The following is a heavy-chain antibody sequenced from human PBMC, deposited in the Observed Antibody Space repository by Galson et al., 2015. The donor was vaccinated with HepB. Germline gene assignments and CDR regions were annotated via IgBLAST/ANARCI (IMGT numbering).Heavy chain of an antibody. D-gene: IGHD7-27*01. CDR1: GYTFTNYG. Sequence: SVKVSCKASGYTFTNYGINWVRQAPGQGLEWMGWISAYNGNTNYAQKFQGRVTMTTDTTTRTAYMELRSLRSDGTAVYYCARPNRGRYYFDYWGQGTLVTVSS. CDR2: ISAYNGNT. CDR3: ARPNRGRYYFDY. V-gene: IGHV1-18*01. J-gene: IGHJ4*02.